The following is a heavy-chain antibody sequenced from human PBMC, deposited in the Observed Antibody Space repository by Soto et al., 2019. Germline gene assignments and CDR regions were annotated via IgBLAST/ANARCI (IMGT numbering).Heavy chain of an antibody. CDR2: VSYSGAT. Sequence: QVQLQESGPGLVKPSETLSLTCTVSGGSISSYYWTWIRQPPGERLDWIGYVSYSGATNYNPSLKSRVSISVGTSKDQFSLKLTSVTAADTAVYYCAGEPVSGPKAHTVDIWGQGTMVTVSS. CDR1: GGSISSYY. CDR3: AGEPVSGPKAHTVDI. V-gene: IGHV4-59*01. J-gene: IGHJ3*02. D-gene: IGHD6-19*01.